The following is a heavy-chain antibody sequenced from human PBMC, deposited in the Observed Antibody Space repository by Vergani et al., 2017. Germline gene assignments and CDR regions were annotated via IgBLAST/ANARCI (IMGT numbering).Heavy chain of an antibody. Sequence: EVQLLESGGGLVQPGGSLRLSCAASGFTFSSYAMSWVRQAPGKGLEWVSAISGSGGSTYYADSVKGRFTFSRDNSKNTLYLQMNSLRAEDTAVYYCAKDNPTSQTHSSSPGTGDYWGQGTLVTVSS. D-gene: IGHD6-13*01. CDR2: ISGSGGST. J-gene: IGHJ4*02. CDR3: AKDNPTSQTHSSSPGTGDY. V-gene: IGHV3-23*01. CDR1: GFTFSSYA.